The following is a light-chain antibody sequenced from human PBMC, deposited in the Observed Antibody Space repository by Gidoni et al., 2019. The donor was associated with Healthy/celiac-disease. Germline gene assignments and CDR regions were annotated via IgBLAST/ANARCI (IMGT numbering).Light chain of an antibody. J-gene: IGLJ3*02. CDR2: EVS. CDR1: SSDVGGYNY. V-gene: IGLV2-14*01. Sequence: QSALTQPASVSGSPGQSIPISCTGTSSDVGGYNYVSWYQQHPGKAPKLMIYEVSNRPSGVSNRFSGSKSGNTASLTISGLQAEDEADYYCSSYTSSSGWVFGGGTKLTVL. CDR3: SSYTSSSGWV.